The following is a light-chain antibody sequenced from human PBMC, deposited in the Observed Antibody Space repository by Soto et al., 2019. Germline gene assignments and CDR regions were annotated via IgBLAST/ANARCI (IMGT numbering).Light chain of an antibody. V-gene: IGKV1-5*01. CDR3: QQYNSYWT. CDR2: DAS. CDR1: QSISSW. J-gene: IGKJ1*01. Sequence: DIQMTQSPSTLYASVGNIFTITCRASQSISSWLAWYQQKPGKAPKLLIYDASSLESGVPSRFSGSGSGTEFTLTISSLKPDDFTTYYCQQYNSYWTFGHGTKVDIK.